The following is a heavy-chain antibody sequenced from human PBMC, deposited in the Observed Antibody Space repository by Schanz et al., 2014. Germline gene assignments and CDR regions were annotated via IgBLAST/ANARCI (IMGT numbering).Heavy chain of an antibody. D-gene: IGHD3-9*01. CDR3: AKAADWPVTRFDP. CDR2: LSEGGGGT. Sequence: EAHLVESGGGLVQPGGSLRLSCAASGFTLSNYAMSWVRQAPGKGLEWVSALSEGGGGTHYADSVRGRFTISSDSSKNTLYLQMSSLRADDTAVYYCAKAADWPVTRFDPWGQGTLVTVSS. CDR1: GFTLSNYA. J-gene: IGHJ5*02. V-gene: IGHV3-23*04.